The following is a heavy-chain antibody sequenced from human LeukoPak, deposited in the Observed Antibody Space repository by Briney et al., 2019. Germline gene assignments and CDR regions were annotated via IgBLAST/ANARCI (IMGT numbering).Heavy chain of an antibody. Sequence: SETLSLTCTVSGGSISSSSYYWGWIRQPPGKGLEWIGSIYYSGSTYYNPSLKSRVTISVDTSKNQFSLKLSSVTAADTAVYYCGGADSGYSSSWYWSNYWGQGTLVTVSS. J-gene: IGHJ4*02. CDR3: GGADSGYSSSWYWSNY. D-gene: IGHD6-13*01. CDR2: IYYSGST. CDR1: GGSISSSSYY. V-gene: IGHV4-39*01.